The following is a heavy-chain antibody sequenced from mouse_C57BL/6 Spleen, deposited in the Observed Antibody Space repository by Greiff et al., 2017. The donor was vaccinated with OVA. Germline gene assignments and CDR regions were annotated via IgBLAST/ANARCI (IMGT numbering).Heavy chain of an antibody. CDR2: INPNNGGT. J-gene: IGHJ3*01. CDR3: ANNYGSSLFAC. D-gene: IGHD1-1*01. Sequence: EVQLQQSGPELVKPGASVKISCTASGYTFTDYYMNWVKQSHGKSLEWIGDINPNNGGTSYNQKFKGKATLTVDKSSSTAYMELRSLTSEDSAVYYCANNYGSSLFACWGQGTLVTVSA. CDR1: GYTFTDYY. V-gene: IGHV1-26*01.